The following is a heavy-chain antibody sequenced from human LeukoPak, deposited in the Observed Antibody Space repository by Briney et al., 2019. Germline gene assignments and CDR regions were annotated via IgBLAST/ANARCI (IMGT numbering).Heavy chain of an antibody. D-gene: IGHD3-22*01. J-gene: IGHJ5*02. CDR1: GGSISSYY. CDR3: ARALPTYYDIWFDP. CDR2: IYTSGST. Sequence: SETLSLTCTVSGGSISSYYWRWIRQPAGKGLEWIGRIYTSGSTNYNPSLKSRVTMSVDTSKNQFSLKLSSVTAADTAVYYCARALPTYYDIWFDPWGQGTLVTVSS. V-gene: IGHV4-4*07.